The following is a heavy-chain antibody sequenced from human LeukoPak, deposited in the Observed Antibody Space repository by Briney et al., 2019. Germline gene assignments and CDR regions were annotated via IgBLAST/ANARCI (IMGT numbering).Heavy chain of an antibody. Sequence: GGSLRLSCAASGFTFDDYGMSWVRQAPGKGLEWVSGINWNGGSTGYADSVKGRFTISRDNAKNSLYLQMNSLRAEDTALYYYARDFPVWFGELLSAFYFDYWGQGTLVTVSS. D-gene: IGHD3-10*01. CDR3: ARDFPVWFGELLSAFYFDY. V-gene: IGHV3-20*04. CDR1: GFTFDDYG. CDR2: INWNGGST. J-gene: IGHJ4*02.